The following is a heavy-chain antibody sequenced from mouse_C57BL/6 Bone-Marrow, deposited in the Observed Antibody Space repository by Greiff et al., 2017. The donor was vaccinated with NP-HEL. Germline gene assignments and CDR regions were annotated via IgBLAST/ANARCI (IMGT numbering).Heavy chain of an antibody. CDR1: GYTFTDYY. V-gene: IGHV1-26*01. Sequence: EVQLQQSGPELVKPGASVKISCKASGYTFTDYYMNWVKQSPGKSLEWIGDINPNNGGTSYNQKFKGKATLTVDKSSSTAYMELRSLTSEDSAVYYCARFNWRFAYWGQGTLVTVSA. J-gene: IGHJ3*01. CDR3: ARFNWRFAY. CDR2: INPNNGGT. D-gene: IGHD4-1*02.